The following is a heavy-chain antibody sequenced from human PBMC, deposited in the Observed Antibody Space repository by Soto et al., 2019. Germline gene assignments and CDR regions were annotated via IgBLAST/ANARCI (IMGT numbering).Heavy chain of an antibody. CDR1: GASVSSDAYY. CDR3: ARLPDINGWPFDY. CDR2: IHPSGRT. Sequence: SETLSLTCIVSGASVSSDAYYWTWIRRSPGKGLEWIGYIHPSGRTNYNPSLKSRVTISLDTSKNQVSLRVTSVTAADTAVFYCARLPDINGWPFDYWGQGTLVTVSS. V-gene: IGHV4-61*08. D-gene: IGHD3-9*01. J-gene: IGHJ4*02.